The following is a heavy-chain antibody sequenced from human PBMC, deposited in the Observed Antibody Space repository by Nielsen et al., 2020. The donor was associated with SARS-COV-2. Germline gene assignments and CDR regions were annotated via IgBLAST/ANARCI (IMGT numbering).Heavy chain of an antibody. CDR2: ISSNGGST. V-gene: IGHV3-64D*09. J-gene: IGHJ4*02. CDR1: GFTFSSYA. CDR3: AKGSQFSSSWYDY. D-gene: IGHD6-13*01. Sequence: GESLKISCSASGFTFSSYAMHWVRQAPGKGLEYVSAISSNGGSTYYADSVKGRFTISRDNSKNTLYLQMSSLRAEDTAAYYCAKGSQFSSSWYDYWGQGTLVTVSS.